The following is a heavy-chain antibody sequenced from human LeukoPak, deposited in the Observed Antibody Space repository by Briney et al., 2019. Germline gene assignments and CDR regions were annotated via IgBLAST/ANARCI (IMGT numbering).Heavy chain of an antibody. J-gene: IGHJ4*02. CDR2: ISGSGGST. V-gene: IGHV3-23*01. CDR3: AKDRAGRTGWYYFDS. D-gene: IGHD6-19*01. Sequence: PGGSLRLSCAASGFTFSSYAMSWVRQAPGKGLEWVSAISGSGGSTYYADSAKGRFTISRDNSKNTLYLQMSSLRAEDTAGYFCAKDRAGRTGWYYFDSWGQGTLVTVSA. CDR1: GFTFSSYA.